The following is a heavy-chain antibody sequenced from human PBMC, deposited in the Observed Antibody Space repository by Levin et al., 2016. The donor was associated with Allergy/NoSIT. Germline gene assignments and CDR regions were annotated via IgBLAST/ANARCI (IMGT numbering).Heavy chain of an antibody. D-gene: IGHD4-23*01. CDR3: ARRRSYGGNQRFDY. J-gene: IGHJ4*02. V-gene: IGHV4-59*08. CDR2: IYYSGST. Sequence: WIRQPPGKGLEWIGYIYYSGSTNYNPSLKSRVTISVDTSKNQFSLKLSSVTAADTAVYYCARRRSYGGNQRFDYWGQGTLVTVSS.